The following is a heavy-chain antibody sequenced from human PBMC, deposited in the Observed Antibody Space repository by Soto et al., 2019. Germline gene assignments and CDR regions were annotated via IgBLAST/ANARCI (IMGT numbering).Heavy chain of an antibody. Sequence: GGSLRLSCAASGFTFSSYAMHWVRQAPGKGLEWVAVISYDGSNKYYADSVKGRFTISRDNSKNTLYLQMNSLRAEDTAVYYCARDRSSGWYGPGYFDYWGQGTLVTVS. D-gene: IGHD6-19*01. V-gene: IGHV3-30-3*01. CDR3: ARDRSSGWYGPGYFDY. J-gene: IGHJ4*02. CDR2: ISYDGSNK. CDR1: GFTFSSYA.